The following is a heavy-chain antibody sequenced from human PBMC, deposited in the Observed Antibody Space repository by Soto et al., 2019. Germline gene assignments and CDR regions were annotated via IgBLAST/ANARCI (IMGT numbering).Heavy chain of an antibody. V-gene: IGHV1-46*01. J-gene: IGHJ5*02. D-gene: IGHD3-22*01. CDR3: ARVGDDSSGYYYHTENWFDP. CDR2: INPSGGST. Sequence: ASVKVSCKASGYTFTSYYMHWVRQAPGQGLEWMGIINPSGGSTSCAQKFQGRVTMTRDTSTSTVYMELSSLRSEDTAVYYCARVGDDSSGYYYHTENWFDPWGQGTLVTVSS. CDR1: GYTFTSYY.